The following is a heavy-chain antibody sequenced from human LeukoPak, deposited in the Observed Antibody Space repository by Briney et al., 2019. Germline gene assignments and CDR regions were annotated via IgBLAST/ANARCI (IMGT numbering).Heavy chain of an antibody. Sequence: GGSLRLSCAASGFTFSSYSMNWARQAPGKGLEWVAFVRYDGSNKYYADYVKGRFTISRDNSNNALYLQMNSLRGEDTAIYYCARDFRATVVTAGPDYWGQGTLVTVSS. CDR3: ARDFRATVVTAGPDY. D-gene: IGHD4-23*01. CDR1: GFTFSSYS. V-gene: IGHV3-30*02. J-gene: IGHJ4*02. CDR2: VRYDGSNK.